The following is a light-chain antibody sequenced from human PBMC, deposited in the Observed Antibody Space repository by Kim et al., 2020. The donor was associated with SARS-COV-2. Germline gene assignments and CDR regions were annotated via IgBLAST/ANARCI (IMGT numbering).Light chain of an antibody. CDR3: QVWDSSIWV. Sequence: VALGQTARITCGGNNIGSKNVPWYQQKPGQAPVLVIYRDSNRPSGIPERFSGSNSGNTATLTISRAQAGDEADYYCQVWDSSIWVFGGGTQLTVL. CDR2: RDS. V-gene: IGLV3-9*01. J-gene: IGLJ3*02. CDR1: NIGSKN.